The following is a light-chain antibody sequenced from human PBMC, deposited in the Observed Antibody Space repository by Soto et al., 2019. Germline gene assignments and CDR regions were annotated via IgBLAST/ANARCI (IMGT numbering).Light chain of an antibody. CDR1: QSVSSSY. CDR3: QQYDTSPPLT. J-gene: IGKJ4*01. Sequence: EMVLTQSPGTLSLSPGDRATLSCRASQSVSSSYLAWYQQKPGQAPRLLIYGASSRATRIPDRFSGSGSGTDFTLTISRLEPEDFAVYYCQQYDTSPPLTFGGGTRVEIK. CDR2: GAS. V-gene: IGKV3-20*01.